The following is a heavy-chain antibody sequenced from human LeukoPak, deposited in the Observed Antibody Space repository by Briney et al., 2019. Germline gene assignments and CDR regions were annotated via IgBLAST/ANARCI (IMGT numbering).Heavy chain of an antibody. V-gene: IGHV3-23*01. CDR1: GFTFSSYA. J-gene: IGHJ4*02. CDR2: ISGSGGST. D-gene: IGHD3-22*01. Sequence: PGGSLRLSCAASGFTFSSYAMSWVRQAPGKGLELVSAISGSGGSTYYADSVKGRFTISRDNSKNTLYLQMNSLRAEDTAVYYCARARPTHYYDGSGYYNFFDYWGQGTLVTVSS. CDR3: ARARPTHYYDGSGYYNFFDY.